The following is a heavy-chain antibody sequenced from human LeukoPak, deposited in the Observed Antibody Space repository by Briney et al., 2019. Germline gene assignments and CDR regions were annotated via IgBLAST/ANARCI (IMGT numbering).Heavy chain of an antibody. Sequence: SETLSLTCTVSGGSISSSSYYWGWIRQPPGKGLEWIGSIYYSGSTYYNPSLKSRVTISVDTSKNQFSLKLSSVTAADTAVYYCASAPTRIWSGYYPRRVRAFDIWGQGTMVTVSS. V-gene: IGHV4-39*07. CDR3: ASAPTRIWSGYYPRRVRAFDI. CDR1: GGSISSSSYY. CDR2: IYYSGST. J-gene: IGHJ3*02. D-gene: IGHD3-3*01.